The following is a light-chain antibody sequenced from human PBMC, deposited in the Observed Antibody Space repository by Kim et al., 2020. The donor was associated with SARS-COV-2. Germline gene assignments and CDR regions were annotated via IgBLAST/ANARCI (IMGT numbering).Light chain of an antibody. CDR3: GTWDSSLSAGV. CDR2: DNN. J-gene: IGLJ3*02. Sequence: GQKVTITCAGSGSNIGNNYVSWDQQLPGTAPKLLIYDNNERPSGIPDRFSGSKSGTSATLGITGLQTGDEADYYSGTWDSSLSAGVFGGGTQLTVL. V-gene: IGLV1-51*01. CDR1: GSNIGNNY.